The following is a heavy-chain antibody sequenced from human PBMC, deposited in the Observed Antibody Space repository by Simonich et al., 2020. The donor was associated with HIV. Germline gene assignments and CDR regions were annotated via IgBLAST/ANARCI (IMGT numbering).Heavy chain of an antibody. J-gene: IGHJ4*02. CDR3: ARGFYQRLYYFDY. V-gene: IGHV4-34*01. CDR1: GGSFSGNY. Sequence: QVQLQQWGAGLLKPSETLSLTCAVYGGSFSGNYWSWIRQPPGKGLEWIGEINHSGSNNYNPSLKSRVTISVDTSKNQFSLKLSSVTAADTAVYYCARGFYQRLYYFDYWGQGTLVTVSS. D-gene: IGHD2-2*01. CDR2: INHSGSN.